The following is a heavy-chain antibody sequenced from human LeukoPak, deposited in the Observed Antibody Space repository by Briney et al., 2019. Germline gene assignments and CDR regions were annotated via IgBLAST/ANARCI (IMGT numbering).Heavy chain of an antibody. CDR3: ARTRYSGSHNSAFDL. V-gene: IGHV4-59*08. CDR1: GDSIRTYS. CDR2: IDYTGST. Sequence: SETLSLSCTVSGDSIRTYSWSWIRQSPGKGLEWIGYIDYTGSTNYNPSLKSRVTISVDTSKNHFSLKLSSVTAADTAVYYCARTRYSGSHNSAFDLWGQGTVVTVSS. J-gene: IGHJ3*01. D-gene: IGHD1-26*01.